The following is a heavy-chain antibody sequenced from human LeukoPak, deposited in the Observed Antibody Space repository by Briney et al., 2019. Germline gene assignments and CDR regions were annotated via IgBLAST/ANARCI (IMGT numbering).Heavy chain of an antibody. J-gene: IGHJ4*02. CDR2: IGGRGDRT. CDR1: KLTFSNYA. D-gene: IGHD4-17*01. V-gene: IGHV3-23*01. Sequence: GGSLRLSCAASKLTFSNYAITWVREPPGKGTEWVSSIGGRGDRTKYADSVKGRLTISRDNSKNTLYLQMNSLRVEDTAVYYCARDPTTVTSGFCDYWGQGTLVTVSS. CDR3: ARDPTTVTSGFCDY.